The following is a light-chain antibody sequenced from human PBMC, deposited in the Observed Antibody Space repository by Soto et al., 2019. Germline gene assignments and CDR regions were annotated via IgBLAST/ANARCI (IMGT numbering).Light chain of an antibody. CDR1: QSLSSN. Sequence: EIXLTQSAASLSLSPGERATLXCRASQSLSSNLGWYQQTPGKAPRLLIXEAPNRATGIPASFSGSGSGTDFTLTLSSLEPEDFAVYYCQQRNNWSPGITFGQGTRLEI. V-gene: IGKV3-11*01. CDR2: EAP. J-gene: IGKJ5*01. CDR3: QQRNNWSPGIT.